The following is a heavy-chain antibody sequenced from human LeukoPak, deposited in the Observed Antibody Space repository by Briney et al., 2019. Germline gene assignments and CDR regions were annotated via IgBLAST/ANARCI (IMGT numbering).Heavy chain of an antibody. D-gene: IGHD3-22*01. CDR2: IDSNSNFM. V-gene: IGHV3-21*01. CDR1: GFTFGLYS. CDR3: ARVYPPPNYYDSSGPFDY. Sequence: GGSLRLSCAASGFTFGLYSMTWVRQAPGKGLEWVSLIDSNSNFMNYADSVKGRFTISRDNAKKSLYLQMNRLRAEDTAVYYCARVYPPPNYYDSSGPFDYWGQGTLVTVSS. J-gene: IGHJ4*02.